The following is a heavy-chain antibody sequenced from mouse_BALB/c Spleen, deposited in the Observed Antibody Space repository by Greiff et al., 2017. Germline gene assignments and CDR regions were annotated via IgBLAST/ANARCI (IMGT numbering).Heavy chain of an antibody. CDR1: GFTFTDYY. J-gene: IGHJ3*01. V-gene: IGHV7-3*02. D-gene: IGHD2-4*01. CDR2: IRNKANGYTT. Sequence: EVKLMESGGGLVQPGGSLRLSCATSGFTFTDYYMSWVPQPPGKALEWLGFIRNKANGYTTEYSASVKGRFTISRDNSQSILYLQMNTLRAEDSATYYCARDGYDYDRRRRAWFAYWGQGTLVTVSA. CDR3: ARDGYDYDRRRRAWFAY.